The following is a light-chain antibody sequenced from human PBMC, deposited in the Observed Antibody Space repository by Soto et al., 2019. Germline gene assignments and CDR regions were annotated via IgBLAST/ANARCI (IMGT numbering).Light chain of an antibody. Sequence: SQSPSSLSASVGDRVTITCRASHNIDKYLNWYQQKPGKAPKILIYGASNLQSGVPSRFSGSGSGTDFTLTISSLQPEDFATYYCQQSYSSPPAFGQGTRLEIK. CDR2: GAS. CDR3: QQSYSSPPA. V-gene: IGKV1-39*01. CDR1: HNIDKY. J-gene: IGKJ5*01.